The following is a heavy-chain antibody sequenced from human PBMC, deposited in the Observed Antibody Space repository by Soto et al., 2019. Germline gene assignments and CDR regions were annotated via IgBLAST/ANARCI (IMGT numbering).Heavy chain of an antibody. CDR3: AREGLYGSIQDNTFDI. D-gene: IGHD6-19*01. CDR1: GYTFNRHD. V-gene: IGHV1-8*01. Sequence: QVQLVQSGAEVKRSGASVRISCKASGYTFNRHDINWVRQATGQGPEWIGWMNPNSGNTGYAQKFQGRVTMTRDSSIPTAYMDLSSLTSEDTAIYYCAREGLYGSIQDNTFDIWGQGTMVGVSS. CDR2: MNPNSGNT. J-gene: IGHJ3*02.